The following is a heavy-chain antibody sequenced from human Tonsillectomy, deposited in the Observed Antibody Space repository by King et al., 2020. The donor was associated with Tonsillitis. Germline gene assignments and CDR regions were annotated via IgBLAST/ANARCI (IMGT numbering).Heavy chain of an antibody. CDR3: ARGGVTAGGFYFDY. V-gene: IGHV5-51*03. CDR2: IFPGDSDT. CDR1: GYRFSSYW. J-gene: IGHJ4*02. D-gene: IGHD2-21*02. Sequence: QLVQSGAEVKKPGESLKISCKGSGYRFSSYWIGWVRQMPGKGLEWMGIIFPGDSDTRYSPSFEGQVTISADKSISTAYLQWSSLRASDTAMFYCARGGVTAGGFYFDYRGQGTLVTVSS.